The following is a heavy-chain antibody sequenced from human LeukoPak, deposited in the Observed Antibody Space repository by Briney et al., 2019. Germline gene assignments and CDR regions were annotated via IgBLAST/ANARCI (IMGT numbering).Heavy chain of an antibody. CDR2: INPSGGST. V-gene: IGHV1-46*01. CDR3: ARSYDYGDHLDY. D-gene: IGHD4-17*01. CDR1: GYTFTSYY. Sequence: ASVKVFCKASGYTFTSYYVHWVRQAPGQGLEWVGTINPSGGSTKYAQKFQGRVTMTRVTSTSTVYMELYSLRSEDTAVYYCARSYDYGDHLDYWGQGTLVTVSS. J-gene: IGHJ4*02.